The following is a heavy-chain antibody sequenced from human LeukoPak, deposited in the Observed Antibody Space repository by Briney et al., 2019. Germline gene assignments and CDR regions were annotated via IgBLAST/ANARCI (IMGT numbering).Heavy chain of an antibody. CDR1: GGSFSGYY. CDR2: IYHSGST. J-gene: IGHJ5*02. D-gene: IGHD3-10*01. V-gene: IGHV4-34*09. CDR3: ARYDGSAKGGWFDP. Sequence: SETLSLTCAVYGGSFSGYYWSWIRQPPGKGLEWIAYIYHSGSTDYNPSLKSRVTISIDTSNNQFSLKVNSVTAADTAMYFCARYDGSAKGGWFDPWGQGILVTVSS.